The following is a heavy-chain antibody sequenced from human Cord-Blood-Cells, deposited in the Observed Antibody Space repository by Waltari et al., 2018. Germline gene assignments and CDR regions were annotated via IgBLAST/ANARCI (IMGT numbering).Heavy chain of an antibody. CDR2: IYTSGTT. V-gene: IGHV4-4*07. Sequence: QVQLQESGPGLVKPSETLSLTCTVSGGSISSYYWSWIRQPARKGLEWIGRIYTSGTTNYNHSLKSRVPRSVETSKNQFSPKLSSVTAADTAVYYCARDSVVATRRRYYYYYGMDVWGQGTTVTVSS. J-gene: IGHJ6*02. CDR3: ARDSVVATRRRYYYYYGMDV. CDR1: GGSISSYY. D-gene: IGHD5-12*01.